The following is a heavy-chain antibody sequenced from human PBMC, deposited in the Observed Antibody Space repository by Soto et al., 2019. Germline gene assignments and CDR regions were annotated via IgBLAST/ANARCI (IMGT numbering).Heavy chain of an antibody. D-gene: IGHD2-8*01. CDR3: AREDCTNGVCHFEY. CDR1: GYTFTSYA. J-gene: IGHJ4*02. V-gene: IGHV1-3*01. Sequence: GASVKVSCKASGYTFTSYAVHWVRQAPGQRLEWMGWIIVGNGNTKYSQKFQGRVTISRDTSASTAYMELSSLRSEDTAVYSCAREDCTNGVCHFEYWGQGTLVTVSS. CDR2: IIVGNGNT.